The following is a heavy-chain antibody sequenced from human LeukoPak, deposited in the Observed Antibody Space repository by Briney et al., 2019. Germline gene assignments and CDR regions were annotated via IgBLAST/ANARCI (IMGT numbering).Heavy chain of an antibody. CDR2: TSSGGELT. Sequence: GGSLRLSCAASGFTFSIYAMSWVRQGTGKGLEWVSSTSSGGELTFYADSVKGRFTISRDDSKNTLYLQMNSLRAEDTAVYYCAKDRPNYYHDNGHYYRRGGDCWGQGTLVTVSS. J-gene: IGHJ4*02. CDR3: AKDRPNYYHDNGHYYRRGGDC. D-gene: IGHD3-22*01. CDR1: GFTFSIYA. V-gene: IGHV3-23*01.